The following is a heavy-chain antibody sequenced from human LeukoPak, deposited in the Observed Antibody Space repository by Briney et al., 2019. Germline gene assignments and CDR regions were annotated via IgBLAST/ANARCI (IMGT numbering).Heavy chain of an antibody. CDR3: AKASFGYSGYDPLDFDY. J-gene: IGHJ4*02. CDR2: ISGSGGST. Sequence: PGGSLRLSCAASGFTFSSYAMSWVRQAPGKGLECVSAISGSGGSTYYADSVKGRFTISRDNSKNTLYLQMNSLRAEDTAVYYCAKASFGYSGYDPLDFDYWGQGTLVTVSS. V-gene: IGHV3-23*01. CDR1: GFTFSSYA. D-gene: IGHD5-12*01.